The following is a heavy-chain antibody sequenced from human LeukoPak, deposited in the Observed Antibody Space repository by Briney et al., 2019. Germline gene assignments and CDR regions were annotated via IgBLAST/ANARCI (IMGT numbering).Heavy chain of an antibody. CDR1: GYTSTGYY. Sequence: ASVKVSCKASGYTSTGYYMHWVRQAPGQGLEWMGWINPNSGGTNYAQKFQGRVTMTRDTSISTAYMELSRLRSDDTAVYYCARPGDYDFWSGYRYWFDPWGQGTLVTVSS. V-gene: IGHV1-2*02. CDR3: ARPGDYDFWSGYRYWFDP. D-gene: IGHD3-3*01. CDR2: INPNSGGT. J-gene: IGHJ5*02.